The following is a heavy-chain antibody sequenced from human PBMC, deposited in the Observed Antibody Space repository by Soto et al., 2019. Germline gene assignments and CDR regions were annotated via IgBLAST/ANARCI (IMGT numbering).Heavy chain of an antibody. J-gene: IGHJ6*03. CDR1: GFTFSSYA. CDR2: ISGSGGST. CDR3: ARGGGALRYFAWSPQNMDV. Sequence: PGGSLRLSCAASGFTFSSYAMSWVRQAPGKGLEWVSAISGSGGSTYYADSVKGRFTISRDNSKNTLYLQMNSLRAGDTAVYYCARGGGALRYFAWSPQNMDVWGKGTTFTVSS. D-gene: IGHD3-9*01. V-gene: IGHV3-23*01.